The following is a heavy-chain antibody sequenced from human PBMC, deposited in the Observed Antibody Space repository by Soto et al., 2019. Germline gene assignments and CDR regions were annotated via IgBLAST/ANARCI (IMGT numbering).Heavy chain of an antibody. Sequence: QVQLVQSGAEVRKPGSSVKVSCKASGGTFSRHAISWVRQAPGQGLEWMGGIIPIFGTANHAQKFQGRVTIIADESTSTVYMELSSLRSEDTAVYYCARGMRASYYYYGMDVWGQGTTVTVSS. CDR2: IIPIFGTA. CDR1: GGTFSRHA. J-gene: IGHJ6*02. V-gene: IGHV1-69*01. CDR3: ARGMRASYYYYGMDV. D-gene: IGHD1-26*01.